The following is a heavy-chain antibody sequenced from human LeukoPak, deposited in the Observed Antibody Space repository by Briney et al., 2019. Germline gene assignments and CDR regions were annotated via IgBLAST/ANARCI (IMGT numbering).Heavy chain of an antibody. CDR2: ISYDGSNK. CDR1: GFTFSSYA. V-gene: IGHV3-30-3*01. CDR3: ARPASSGWYFIEYFQH. D-gene: IGHD6-19*01. Sequence: GGSLRLSCAASGFTFSSYAMSWVRQAPGKRLEWVAVISYDGSNKYYADSVKGRFTISRDNSKNTLYLQMNSLRAEDTAVYYCARPASSGWYFIEYFQHWGQGTLVTVSS. J-gene: IGHJ1*01.